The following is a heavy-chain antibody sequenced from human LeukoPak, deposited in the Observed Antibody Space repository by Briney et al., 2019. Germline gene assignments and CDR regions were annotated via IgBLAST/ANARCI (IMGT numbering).Heavy chain of an antibody. Sequence: SETPSLTCAVYGGSFSGYYWSWIRQPPGKGLEWIGEINHSGSTNYNPSLKSRVTISVDTSKNQFSLKLSSVTAADTAVYYCARGRIAARWFDPWGQGTLVTVSS. V-gene: IGHV4-34*01. CDR2: INHSGST. CDR1: GGSFSGYY. J-gene: IGHJ5*02. D-gene: IGHD6-6*01. CDR3: ARGRIAARWFDP.